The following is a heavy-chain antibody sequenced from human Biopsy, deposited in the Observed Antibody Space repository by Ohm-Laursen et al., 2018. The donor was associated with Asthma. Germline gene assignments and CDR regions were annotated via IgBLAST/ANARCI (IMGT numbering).Heavy chain of an antibody. CDR1: GTHFGSYN. D-gene: IGHD6-13*01. J-gene: IGHJ4*02. CDR2: ITFDGSTQ. V-gene: IGHV3-30-3*01. Sequence: SLRLSCSASGTHFGSYNMHWARQAPGKGLEWVAVITFDGSTQHYGDSVKGQFIISRDNSKNMLFLQMNSLRAEDTAVYYCSRDTLGYYFDIWGQGTQVTVSS. CDR3: SRDTLGYYFDI.